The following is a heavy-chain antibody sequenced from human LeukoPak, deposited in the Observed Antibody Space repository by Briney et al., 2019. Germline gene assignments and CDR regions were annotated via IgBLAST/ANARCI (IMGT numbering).Heavy chain of an antibody. J-gene: IGHJ4*02. CDR3: ARGLREVRYRSGGSCYSLYYFDY. Sequence: SETLSLTCAVYGGSFSGYYWSWIRQPPGKGLEWIGEINHSGSTNYNPSLKSRVTISVDTPKNQFSLKLSSVTAADTAVYYCARGLREVRYRSGGSCYSLYYFDYWGQGTLVTVSS. CDR1: GGSFSGYY. V-gene: IGHV4-34*01. D-gene: IGHD2-15*01. CDR2: INHSGST.